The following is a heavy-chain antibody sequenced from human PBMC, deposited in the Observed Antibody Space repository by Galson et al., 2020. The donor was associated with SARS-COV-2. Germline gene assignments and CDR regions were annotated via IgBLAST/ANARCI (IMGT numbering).Heavy chain of an antibody. CDR1: GFTFSSYG. J-gene: IGHJ4*02. CDR3: ARDPPTVTSFFDY. D-gene: IGHD4-17*01. Sequence: GESLKISCAASGFTFSSYGMHWVRQAPGKGLEWVAVIWYDGSNKYYGDSVKGRFTISRDNSKNTLFLQMNSLRAEDTAVYYCARDPPTVTSFFDYWGRGTLVTVSS. V-gene: IGHV3-33*01. CDR2: IWYDGSNK.